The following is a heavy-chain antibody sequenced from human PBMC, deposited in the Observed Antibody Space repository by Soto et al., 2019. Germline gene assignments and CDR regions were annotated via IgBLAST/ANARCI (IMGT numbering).Heavy chain of an antibody. J-gene: IGHJ4*02. CDR2: ISHRGTI. CDR3: ARDFKRYSSPPGPLEY. CDR1: GGSISNNYW. V-gene: IGHV4-4*02. Sequence: SETLSLTCAVSGGSISNNYWWSWVRQSPGKGLVWIGEISHRGTINYNPPLKSRVTISVDTSKNQFSLQLSSVTAADTAVYYCARDFKRYSSPPGPLEYWGLGTLVTVSS. D-gene: IGHD6-13*01.